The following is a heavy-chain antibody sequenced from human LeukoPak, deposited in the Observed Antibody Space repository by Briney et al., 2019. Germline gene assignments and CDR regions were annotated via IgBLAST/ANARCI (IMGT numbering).Heavy chain of an antibody. V-gene: IGHV1-69*13. J-gene: IGHJ2*01. Sequence: ASVKVSCKASGGTFSSYAISWVRQAPGQGLEWMGGIITTFGTANYAQKFQGRVTITADESTSTAYMELSSLRSEDTAVYYCARDTRSHDYGDFEPDWYFDLWGRGTLVTVSS. CDR2: IITTFGTA. CDR1: GGTFSSYA. CDR3: ARDTRSHDYGDFEPDWYFDL. D-gene: IGHD4-17*01.